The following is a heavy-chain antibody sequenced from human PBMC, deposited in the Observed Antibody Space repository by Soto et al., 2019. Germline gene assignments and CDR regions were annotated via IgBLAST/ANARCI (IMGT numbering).Heavy chain of an antibody. Sequence: GGSLRLSCAASGFTFSSYGMHWVRQAPGKGLEWVAVISYDGSNKYYADSVKGRFTISRDNSKNTLYLQMNSLRAEDTAVYYCAKEGIAAAFNYWGQGPLVTVSS. V-gene: IGHV3-30*18. CDR3: AKEGIAAAFNY. J-gene: IGHJ4*02. CDR2: ISYDGSNK. CDR1: GFTFSSYG. D-gene: IGHD6-13*01.